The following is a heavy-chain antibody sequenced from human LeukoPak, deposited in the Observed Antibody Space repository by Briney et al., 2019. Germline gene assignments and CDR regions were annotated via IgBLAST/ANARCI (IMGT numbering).Heavy chain of an antibody. CDR1: GYSISSDYY. D-gene: IGHD3-10*01. V-gene: IGHV4-38-2*02. Sequence: SETLSLTCTVSGYSISSDYYWGWIRQPPGKGLEWIGSIYHSGSTYYNPSLKSRVTISVDTSKNQFSLKLSSVTAADTAVYYCARGPSTHYYASGNYSYFDYWGQGTLVTVSS. CDR2: IYHSGST. CDR3: ARGPSTHYYASGNYSYFDY. J-gene: IGHJ4*02.